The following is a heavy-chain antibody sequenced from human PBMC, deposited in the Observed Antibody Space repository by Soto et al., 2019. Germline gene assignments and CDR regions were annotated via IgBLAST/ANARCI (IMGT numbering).Heavy chain of an antibody. D-gene: IGHD3-10*01. CDR3: ARGSYYTSGTVHRPYDY. CDR1: GGSINSGGYS. J-gene: IGHJ4*02. V-gene: IGHV4-30-2*01. Sequence: SETLSLTCTVSGGSINSGGYSWTWIRQPPGKGLEWIGFIYHTGTTYYNPSLKSRVTISVDRSKNQFSLKLNSVTAADTAIYYCARGSYYTSGTVHRPYDYWGQGTLVTVSS. CDR2: IYHTGTT.